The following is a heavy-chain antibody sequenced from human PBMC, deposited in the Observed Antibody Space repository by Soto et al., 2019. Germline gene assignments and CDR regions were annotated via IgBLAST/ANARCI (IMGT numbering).Heavy chain of an antibody. Sequence: PGGSLRLSCAASGFTFSSYAMSWVRQAPGKGLEWVSTTSDSGNSTYSADSVGGRFTISRDNSKNTLYLQMNSLRAEDTAVYYCARDRYGDPLWGQDDFDYWGQGTLVTVSS. CDR1: GFTFSSYA. V-gene: IGHV3-23*01. J-gene: IGHJ4*02. CDR2: TSDSGNST. D-gene: IGHD4-17*01. CDR3: ARDRYGDPLWGQDDFDY.